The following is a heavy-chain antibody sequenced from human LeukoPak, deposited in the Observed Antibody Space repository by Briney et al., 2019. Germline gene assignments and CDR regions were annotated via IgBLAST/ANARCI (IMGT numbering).Heavy chain of an antibody. Sequence: ASVKVSCKASGYTFTSYYMHWVRQAPGQGLEWMGWISAYNGNTNYAQKLQGRVTMTTDTSTSTAYMELRSLRSDDTAVYYCARFGDGDAYFDYWGQGTLVTVSS. J-gene: IGHJ4*02. CDR1: GYTFTSYY. V-gene: IGHV1-18*04. CDR2: ISAYNGNT. D-gene: IGHD4-17*01. CDR3: ARFGDGDAYFDY.